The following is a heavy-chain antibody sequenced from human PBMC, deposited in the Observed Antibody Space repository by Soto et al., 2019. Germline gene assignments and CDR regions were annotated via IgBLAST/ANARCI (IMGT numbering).Heavy chain of an antibody. D-gene: IGHD1-26*01. CDR1: GASTVSHYH. CDR3: ALALGPTTGLDY. J-gene: IGHJ4*02. V-gene: IGHV4-31*02. CDR2: IFNSGTT. Sequence: QVQLQESGPGLVKPSQTLSLTCSVSGASTVSHYHWTWIRQPPGKGLEWMGYIFNSGTTFYNPSLTSRLSISMDTSGNHFYLELRSVTAADTAVYYCALALGPTTGLDYWGQWTLVTVSS.